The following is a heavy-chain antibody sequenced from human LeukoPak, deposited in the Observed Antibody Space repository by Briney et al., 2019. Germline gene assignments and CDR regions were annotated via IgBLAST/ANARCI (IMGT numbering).Heavy chain of an antibody. CDR2: SGHGGDT. D-gene: IGHD1-26*01. CDR1: GFTLSNYD. V-gene: IGHV3-23*01. CDR3: ARDDRTSGSYLAGIDY. J-gene: IGHJ4*02. Sequence: PGGSLRLSCAASGFTLSNYDMSWVRQAPGKGLEWVSASGHGGDTYYGDSVRGRFTISRDNSKNTLFLQMNSLRAEDTAVYYCARDDRTSGSYLAGIDYWGQGTLVTVSS.